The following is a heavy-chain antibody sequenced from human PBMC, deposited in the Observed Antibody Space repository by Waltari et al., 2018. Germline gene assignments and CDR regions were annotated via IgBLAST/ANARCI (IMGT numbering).Heavy chain of an antibody. CDR1: GYSISSGYY. Sequence: QVQLQESGPGLVKPSETLSLTCAVSGYSISSGYYWGWIRPPPGKGLEWIGSIYHSGSTYYNPSLKSRVTISVDTSKNQFSLKLSSVTAADTAVYYCARQEGAVAEGSVDSWGQGTLVTVSS. D-gene: IGHD6-19*01. CDR3: ARQEGAVAEGSVDS. J-gene: IGHJ5*02. CDR2: IYHSGST. V-gene: IGHV4-38-2*01.